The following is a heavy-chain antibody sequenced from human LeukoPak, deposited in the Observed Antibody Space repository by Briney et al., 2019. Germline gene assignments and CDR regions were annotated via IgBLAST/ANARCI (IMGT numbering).Heavy chain of an antibody. J-gene: IGHJ3*02. CDR3: ARRGGSGRSFDI. D-gene: IGHD3-10*01. CDR2: IYYSGST. V-gene: IGHV4-39*01. CDR1: GGSISSSLYY. Sequence: SSETLSLTCNVSGGSISSSLYYWAWIRRPPGKGLEWIGTIYYSGSTYYNPSLKSRVAISVDTSKNQLSLKLNSVTAADTAVYYCARRGGSGRSFDIWGQGTMVTVSS.